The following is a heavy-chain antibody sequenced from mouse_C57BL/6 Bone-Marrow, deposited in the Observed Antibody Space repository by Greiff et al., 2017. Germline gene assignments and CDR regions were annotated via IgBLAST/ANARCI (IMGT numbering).Heavy chain of an antibody. J-gene: IGHJ3*01. CDR3: ARDDGAY. D-gene: IGHD2-3*01. CDR2: IWAGGST. V-gene: IGHV2-9*02. Sequence: VKLVESGPGLVAPSQSLSITCTVSGFSLTSYGVHWVRQPPGKGLEWLGVIWAGGSTNYHSALMSRLSISTDNSKSQVFLKMNSMQTDDTAMYYCARDDGAYWGQGTLVTVSA. CDR1: GFSLTSYG.